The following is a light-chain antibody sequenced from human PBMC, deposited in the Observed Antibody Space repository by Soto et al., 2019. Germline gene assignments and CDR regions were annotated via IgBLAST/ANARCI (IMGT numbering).Light chain of an antibody. CDR3: QQYGISIT. Sequence: EMVLTQSPGTLSLSPGERATLSCRASQSVPRSYLAWYQQKPGQAPRLRIYGTSSMATGIPDRFSGSGSGTDFTLTISRLEPEDFAVFYCQQYGISITCGQGTRMEIK. CDR1: QSVPRSY. J-gene: IGKJ5*01. V-gene: IGKV3-20*01. CDR2: GTS.